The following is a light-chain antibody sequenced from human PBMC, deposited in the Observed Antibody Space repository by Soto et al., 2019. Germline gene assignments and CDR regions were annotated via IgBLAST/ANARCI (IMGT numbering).Light chain of an antibody. Sequence: EVVMTQSPATLSVSPGERATLSCRASQSVRSNLAWYQQKPGQAPSLLIYETSTRATGIPARFSGSGSGTEFTLTISSLQSEDFAIYYCQQYNNWITFGQGTRLEIK. CDR3: QQYNNWIT. CDR1: QSVRSN. V-gene: IGKV3-15*01. CDR2: ETS. J-gene: IGKJ5*01.